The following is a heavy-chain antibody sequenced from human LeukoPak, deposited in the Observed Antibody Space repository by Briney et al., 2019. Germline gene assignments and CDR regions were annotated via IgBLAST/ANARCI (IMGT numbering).Heavy chain of an antibody. CDR2: IKSKTDGGTT. D-gene: IGHD3-22*01. CDR1: GFTFSNAW. J-gene: IGHJ4*02. Sequence: PGGSLRLSCAASGFTFSNAWMSWVRQAPGKGLEWVGRIKSKTDGGTTDYAAPVKGRFTISRDDSKNTLYLQMNSLKTEDTAVYYCTEIESTYYYDSSGYYSHYYFDYWGQGTLVTVSS. V-gene: IGHV3-15*01. CDR3: TEIESTYYYDSSGYYSHYYFDY.